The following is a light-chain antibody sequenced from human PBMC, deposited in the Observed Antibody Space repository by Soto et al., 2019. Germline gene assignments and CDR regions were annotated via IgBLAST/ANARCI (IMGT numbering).Light chain of an antibody. CDR1: SSNIGSNT. Sequence: QSVLTQPPSASGTPGQRVTISCSGSSSNIGSNTVSWYQQFPGTAPKLLIHNNNQRPSGVPDRFSGSKSGTSASLAISGLQSDDEADYYCAAGDDSLDGFWVFGGGTKLTVL. CDR2: NNN. J-gene: IGLJ3*02. CDR3: AAGDDSLDGFWV. V-gene: IGLV1-44*01.